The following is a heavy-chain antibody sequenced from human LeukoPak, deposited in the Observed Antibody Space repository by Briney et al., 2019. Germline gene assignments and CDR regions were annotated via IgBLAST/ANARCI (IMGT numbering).Heavy chain of an antibody. D-gene: IGHD3-3*01. CDR3: ARVRYYDFWSGYYTGWGYYFDY. CDR1: GFTFSSYS. J-gene: IGHJ4*02. V-gene: IGHV3-48*01. Sequence: GGSLRLSCAASGFTFSSYSMNWVRQAPGKGLEWVSYISSSSSTIYYADSVKGRFTISRDNAKDPLYLQMNSLRGEDTAVYYCARVRYYDFWSGYYTGWGYYFDYWGQGTLVTVSS. CDR2: ISSSSSTI.